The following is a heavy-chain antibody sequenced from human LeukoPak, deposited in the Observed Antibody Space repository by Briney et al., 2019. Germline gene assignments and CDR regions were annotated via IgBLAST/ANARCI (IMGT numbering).Heavy chain of an antibody. CDR3: ARDPVPATARHFDY. CDR1: GFTFSSYA. V-gene: IGHV3-30-3*01. Sequence: GGSLRLSCAASGFTFSSYAMHWVRQAPGKGLEWVAIISYDGSNKYFAGSVKGRFTISRDNSKNTLYLQMNSLRGEDTGVYYCARDPVPATARHFDYWGQGTLVTVSS. J-gene: IGHJ4*02. D-gene: IGHD1-1*01. CDR2: ISYDGSNK.